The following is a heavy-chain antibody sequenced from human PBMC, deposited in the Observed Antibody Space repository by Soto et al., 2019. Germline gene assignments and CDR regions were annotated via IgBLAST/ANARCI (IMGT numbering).Heavy chain of an antibody. J-gene: IGHJ5*02. CDR1: GYTFTSYA. V-gene: IGHV1-3*01. CDR3: ARVLPERSLIAAAGMSPWFDP. Sequence: GASVKVSCKASGYTFTSYAMHWVRQAPGQRLEWMGWINAGNGNTKYSQKFQGRVTITRDTSASTAYMELRSLRSDDTAVYYCARVLPERSLIAAAGMSPWFDPWGQGTLVTVSS. CDR2: INAGNGNT. D-gene: IGHD6-13*01.